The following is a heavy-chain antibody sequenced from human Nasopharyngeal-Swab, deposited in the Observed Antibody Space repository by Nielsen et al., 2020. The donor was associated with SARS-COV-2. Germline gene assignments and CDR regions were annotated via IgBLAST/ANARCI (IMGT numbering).Heavy chain of an antibody. CDR2: INTNTGNP. Sequence: ASVNVFCKASGYTFTSYAMNWVRQAPGQGLEWMGWINTNTGNPTYAQGFTGRFVFSLDTSVSTAYLQISSLKAEDTAVYYCARARGQPHNYYYYGMDVWGQGTTVTVSS. V-gene: IGHV7-4-1*02. J-gene: IGHJ6*02. CDR3: ARARGQPHNYYYYGMDV. CDR1: GYTFTSYA.